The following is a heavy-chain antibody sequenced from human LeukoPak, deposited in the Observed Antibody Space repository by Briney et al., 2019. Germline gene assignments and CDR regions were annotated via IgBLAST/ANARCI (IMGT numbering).Heavy chain of an antibody. Sequence: ASVKVSCKVSGYALTELSMHWVRQAPGKGLEWMGGFDPEDGETIYAQKFQGRVTMTEDTSTDTAYMELSSLRSEDTAVYYCATCLYFDWPKPFDYWGQGTLVTVSS. J-gene: IGHJ4*02. D-gene: IGHD3-9*01. V-gene: IGHV1-24*01. CDR3: ATCLYFDWPKPFDY. CDR2: FDPEDGET. CDR1: GYALTELS.